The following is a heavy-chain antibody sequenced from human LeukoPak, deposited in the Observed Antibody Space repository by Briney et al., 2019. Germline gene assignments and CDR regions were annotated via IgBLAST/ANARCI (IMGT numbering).Heavy chain of an antibody. CDR2: ISSSSTYI. V-gene: IGHV3-21*01. Sequence: KPGGSLRLSCAASGFTFSSYSMNWVRQAPGKGLEWVSSISSSSTYIYYADSMKGRFTISRDNAKNSLYLQMNSLRAEDTAVSYCARGDYYYYGMDVWGQGTTVTVSS. D-gene: IGHD5-24*01. CDR3: ARGDYYYYGMDV. CDR1: GFTFSSYS. J-gene: IGHJ6*02.